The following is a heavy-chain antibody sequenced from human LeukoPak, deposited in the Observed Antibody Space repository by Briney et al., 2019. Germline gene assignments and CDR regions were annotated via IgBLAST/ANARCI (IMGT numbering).Heavy chain of an antibody. Sequence: SETLSLTCTVSGGSISSYYWSWIRQPPGKGLEWIGYIYYSGSTNYNPSLKSRVTISVDTSKNQFSLKLSSVTAADTAVYYCARGFMITFGGAIVIPHAFDIWGQGTMVTVSS. CDR3: ARGFMITFGGAIVIPHAFDI. V-gene: IGHV4-59*08. CDR1: GGSISSYY. J-gene: IGHJ3*02. CDR2: IYYSGST. D-gene: IGHD3-16*02.